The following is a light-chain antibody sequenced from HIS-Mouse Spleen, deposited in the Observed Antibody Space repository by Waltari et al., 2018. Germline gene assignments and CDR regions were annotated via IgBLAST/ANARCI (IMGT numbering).Light chain of an antibody. J-gene: IGLJ3*02. CDR2: DVS. CDR1: SSDVGGSNY. V-gene: IGLV2-14*03. CDR3: SSYTSSSTLV. Sequence: SALTQPRSVSGSPGPSVTIPCTGTSSDVGGSNYVSWYQQHPGKAPKLMIYDVSNRPSGVSNRFSGSKSGNTASLTISGLQAEDEADYYCSSYTSSSTLVFGGGTKLTVL.